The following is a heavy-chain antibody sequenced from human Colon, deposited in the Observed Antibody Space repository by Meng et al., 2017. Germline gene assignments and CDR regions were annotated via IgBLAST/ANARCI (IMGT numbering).Heavy chain of an antibody. J-gene: IGHJ4*02. Sequence: AGSLRLSCAASGLTLSDNWMTWARQAPGKGLEWVATIKQDGSEKYYVDSVKGRFTISRDNAKNSLYLQMNSLRAEDTGVYYCVRPDRDVYNRDSWGQGTLVTVSS. D-gene: IGHD5-24*01. CDR1: GLTLSDNW. CDR2: IKQDGSEK. CDR3: VRPDRDVYNRDS. V-gene: IGHV3-7*01.